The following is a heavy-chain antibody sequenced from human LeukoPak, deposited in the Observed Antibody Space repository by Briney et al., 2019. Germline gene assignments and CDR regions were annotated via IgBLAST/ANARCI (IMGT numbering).Heavy chain of an antibody. J-gene: IGHJ4*02. CDR1: GGSISSYY. CDR3: ARGGTVTTSSFDY. CDR2: IYYSGST. D-gene: IGHD4-17*01. V-gene: IGHV4-59*01. Sequence: PSETLSLTCTVSGGSISSYYWSWIRQPPGKGLDWIGYIYYSGSTNYNPSLKSRVTISVDTSKNQFSLKLSSVTAADTAVYYCARGGTVTTSSFDYWGQGTLVTVSS.